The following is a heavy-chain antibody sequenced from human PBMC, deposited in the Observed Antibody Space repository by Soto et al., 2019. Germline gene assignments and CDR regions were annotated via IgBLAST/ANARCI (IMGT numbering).Heavy chain of an antibody. V-gene: IGHV4-34*01. D-gene: IGHD3-3*01. CDR2: INHSGST. J-gene: IGHJ4*02. CDR1: GGSFSGYY. CDR3: AISPIWSGYYYFDY. Sequence: SETLSLTCAVYGGSFSGYYWSWIRQPPGKGLEWIGEINHSGSTNYNPSLKSRVTISVDTSKNQFSLKLSSVTAADTAVYYCAISPIWSGYYYFDYRGQGTLVTVSS.